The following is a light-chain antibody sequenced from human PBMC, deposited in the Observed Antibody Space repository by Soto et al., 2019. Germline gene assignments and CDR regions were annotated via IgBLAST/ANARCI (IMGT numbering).Light chain of an antibody. V-gene: IGLV2-14*03. CDR1: SSDVGGYNY. Sequence: QSALTQPASVSVSPGQSITISCTGTSSDVGGYNYVSWYQQHPGKAPKLMIYDVSYRPSGVSNRFSGSKSGNTASLTVSGLQAEDEADYYCSSYASSTTPYVFGTGTKVTV. J-gene: IGLJ1*01. CDR3: SSYASSTTPYV. CDR2: DVS.